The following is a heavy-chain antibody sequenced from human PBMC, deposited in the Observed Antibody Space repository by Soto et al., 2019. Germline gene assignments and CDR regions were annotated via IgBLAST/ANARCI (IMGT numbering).Heavy chain of an antibody. Sequence: EVQLLESGGNLVQPGGSLKLSCAASGFTFSSYAMSWVRQAPGKGLEWASGIGGSAAGSNYADSVKGRFTISRDNSRNKVYLQMSSLRAEDTALYYCARGGGIAVAGTHLDYWGQGTLVTVSS. V-gene: IGHV3-23*01. CDR2: IGGSAAGS. CDR3: ARGGGIAVAGTHLDY. D-gene: IGHD6-19*01. CDR1: GFTFSSYA. J-gene: IGHJ4*02.